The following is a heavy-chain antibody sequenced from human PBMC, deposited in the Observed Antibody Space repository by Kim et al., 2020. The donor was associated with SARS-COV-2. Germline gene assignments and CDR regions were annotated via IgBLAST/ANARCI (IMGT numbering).Heavy chain of an antibody. Sequence: AAPVKGRFTISRDDSKNTLCLQMNSLKTEDTAVYYCTTEASSWYFNGMDVWGQGTTVTVSS. CDR3: TTEASSWYFNGMDV. V-gene: IGHV3-15*01. J-gene: IGHJ6*02. D-gene: IGHD6-13*01.